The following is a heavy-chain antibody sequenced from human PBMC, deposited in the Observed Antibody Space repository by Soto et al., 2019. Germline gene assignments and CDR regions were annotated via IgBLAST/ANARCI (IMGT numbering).Heavy chain of an antibody. CDR2: IIPIFGTA. J-gene: IGHJ6*02. V-gene: IGHV1-69*06. Sequence: SVKVSCKASGGTFSSYAISWVRQAPGQGLEWMGGIIPIFGTANYAQKFQGRVTITADKSTSTAYMELSSLRSEDTAVYYCARDRRGYCSSTSCRWVDYYYYGMDVWGQGTTVTVSS. CDR3: ARDRRGYCSSTSCRWVDYYYYGMDV. D-gene: IGHD2-2*01. CDR1: GGTFSSYA.